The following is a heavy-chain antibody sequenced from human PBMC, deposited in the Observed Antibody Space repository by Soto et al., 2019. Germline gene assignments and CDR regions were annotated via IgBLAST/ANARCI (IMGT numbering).Heavy chain of an antibody. CDR2: INPNSGGT. J-gene: IGHJ4*02. CDR1: GYTFTGYY. D-gene: IGHD6-19*01. V-gene: IGHV1-2*02. Sequence: ASVKVSCKASGYTFTGYYMHLVRQAPGQGVEWMGWINPNSGGTNYAQKFQGRVTMTRDTSISTADMELRRLRSADTAVYYCASAWESSSGWDHYYFDYRGQGTLVTVSS. CDR3: ASAWESSSGWDHYYFDY.